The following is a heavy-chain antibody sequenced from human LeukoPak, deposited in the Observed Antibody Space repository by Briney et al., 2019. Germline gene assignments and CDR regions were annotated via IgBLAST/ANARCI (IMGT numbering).Heavy chain of an antibody. Sequence: SETLSLTCDVSGVSINTCCYYWTWIRQPPGKGLERIGYKYYSGSTRYNSSLRSRLTISLDTSKNQFSLRLTSVTAADTAVYYCARGRSYGFDFDSWGPGTLVIVSS. J-gene: IGHJ4*02. D-gene: IGHD5-18*01. CDR2: KYYSGST. CDR3: ARGRSYGFDFDS. CDR1: GVSINTCCYY. V-gene: IGHV4-61*01.